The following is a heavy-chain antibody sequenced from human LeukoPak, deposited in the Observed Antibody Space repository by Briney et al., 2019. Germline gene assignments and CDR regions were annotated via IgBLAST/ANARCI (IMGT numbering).Heavy chain of an antibody. CDR3: ARGPIYPKSGDYPNYYFDY. Sequence: ASVKVSCKASGGTFTDYDINWVRQATGQGLEWMGWMNPNSGVTGYAQKFQGRVSMTRDTSVSTAYMELSSLRSEDTAVYFCARGPIYPKSGDYPNYYFDYWGQGTLVTVSS. D-gene: IGHD1-26*01. CDR2: MNPNSGVT. J-gene: IGHJ4*02. CDR1: GGTFTDYD. V-gene: IGHV1-8*01.